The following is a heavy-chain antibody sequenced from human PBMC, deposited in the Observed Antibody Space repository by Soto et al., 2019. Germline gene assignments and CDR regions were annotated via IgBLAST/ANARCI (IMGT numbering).Heavy chain of an antibody. CDR2: IKQDGSEK. Sequence: GGSLRLSCAASGFTFSSYWMSWVRQAPGKGLEWVANIKQDGSEKYYVDSVKGRFTISRDNAKNSLYLQMNSLRAEDTAVYYCARDSITMVRGVITDYYYYYMDVWGKGTTVTVSS. CDR3: ARDSITMVRGVITDYYYYYMDV. J-gene: IGHJ6*03. CDR1: GFTFSSYW. V-gene: IGHV3-7*01. D-gene: IGHD3-10*01.